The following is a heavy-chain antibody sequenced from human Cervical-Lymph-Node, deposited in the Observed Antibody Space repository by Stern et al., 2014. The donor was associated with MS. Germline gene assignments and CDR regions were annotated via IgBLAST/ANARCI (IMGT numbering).Heavy chain of an antibody. V-gene: IGHV1-69*01. D-gene: IGHD4-17*01. Sequence: QVQLVQSGAEVKKPGSSVKVSCKASGGTFSNYATSWVRQAPGQGLEWMGGIVPLFGKPNYAQKLQGRVTITADESTSTAYMDLSSLRSEDTAVYYCASPLTATSVPFGYYGMDVWGQGTTVTVS. CDR2: IVPLFGKP. J-gene: IGHJ6*02. CDR3: ASPLTATSVPFGYYGMDV. CDR1: GGTFSNYA.